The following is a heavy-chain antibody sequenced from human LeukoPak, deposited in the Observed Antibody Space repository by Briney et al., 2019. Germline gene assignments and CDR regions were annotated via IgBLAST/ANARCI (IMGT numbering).Heavy chain of an antibody. V-gene: IGHV3-7*01. J-gene: IGHJ6*03. CDR3: ARDIGDCSSLSCYNHYYYMDV. Sequence: PGGSLRLSCAASGFNFSNYWMSWVRQAPGEGLEWVANIKQDGSEKYYVDSVKGRFTISRDNTKSSLYLQMNSLRDEDTAVYYCARDIGDCSSLSCYNHYYYMDVWGKGTTVTVSS. CDR1: GFNFSNYW. D-gene: IGHD2-2*02. CDR2: IKQDGSEK.